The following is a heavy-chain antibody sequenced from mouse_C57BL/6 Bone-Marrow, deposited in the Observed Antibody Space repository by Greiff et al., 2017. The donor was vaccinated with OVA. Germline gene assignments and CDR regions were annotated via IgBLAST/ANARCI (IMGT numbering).Heavy chain of an antibody. V-gene: IGHV1-82*01. CDR1: GYAFSSSW. CDR3: ARGGGWLLRDYFDY. CDR2: IYPGDGDT. J-gene: IGHJ2*01. D-gene: IGHD2-3*01. Sequence: VKLMESGPELVKPGASVKISCKASGYAFSSSWMNWVKQRPGKGLEWIGRIYPGDGDTNYNGKFKGKATLTADKSSSTAYMQLSSLTSEDSAVYFCARGGGWLLRDYFDYWGQGTTLTVSS.